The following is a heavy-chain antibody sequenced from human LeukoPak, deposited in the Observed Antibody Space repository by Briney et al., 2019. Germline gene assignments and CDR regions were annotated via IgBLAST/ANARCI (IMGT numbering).Heavy chain of an antibody. D-gene: IGHD3-10*01. CDR3: VKDAYYFGSGTYSHFDY. CDR1: GFTFSRYG. CDR2: IRYDGTNK. Sequence: PGGSLRLSCAASGFTFSRYGMHWVRQAPGKGLEWLSFIRYDGTNKYYADSVKGRFTISRDNSKNTLYLQVNSLRTEDTAVYYCVKDAYYFGSGTYSHFDYWGQGTLATVSS. J-gene: IGHJ4*02. V-gene: IGHV3-30*02.